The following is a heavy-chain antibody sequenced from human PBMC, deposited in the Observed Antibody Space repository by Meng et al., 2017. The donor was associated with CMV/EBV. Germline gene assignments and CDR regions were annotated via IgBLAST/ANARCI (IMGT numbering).Heavy chain of an antibody. J-gene: IGHJ6*02. D-gene: IGHD5-24*01. CDR3: ARGQPPILVEMATIYPGMDV. V-gene: IGHV3-30*04. CDR1: GFTISGYA. CDR2: ISYDGSNK. Sequence: GESLKISCAASGFTISGYAMHWVRQAPGKGLEWVAVISYDGSNKYYADSVKGRFTISRDNSKNTLYLQMNSLRAEDTAVYYCARGQPPILVEMATIYPGMDVWGQGTTVTVSS.